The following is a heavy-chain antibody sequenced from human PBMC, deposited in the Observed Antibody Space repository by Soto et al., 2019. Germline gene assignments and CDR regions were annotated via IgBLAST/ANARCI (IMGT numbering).Heavy chain of an antibody. D-gene: IGHD3-22*01. CDR1: GASVSNGY. J-gene: IGHJ5*02. Sequence: QMQLQASGPGLVKPSETLSLTCNVSGASVSNGYWSWIRQPPGKALEWIGFMYFGGSFNYNPSLTXXAXXSVETSQNQFSMKSTSVTASDTAVYYCARSYYDSTGFAVDPWGQGTLVTVSS. CDR3: ARSYYDSTGFAVDP. V-gene: IGHV4-59*02. CDR2: MYFGGSF.